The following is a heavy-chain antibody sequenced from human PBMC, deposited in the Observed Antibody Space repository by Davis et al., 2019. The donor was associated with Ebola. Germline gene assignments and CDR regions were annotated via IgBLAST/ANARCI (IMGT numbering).Heavy chain of an antibody. CDR1: GGSISSSSYY. CDR3: ARQKGRDGYNYRFYFDY. CDR2: IYYSGST. V-gene: IGHV4-39*01. Sequence: MPSETLSLTCTVSGGSISSSSYYWGWIRQPPGKGLEWIGSIYYSGSTYYNPSLKSRVTISVDTSKSQFSLKLSSVTAADTAVYYCARQKGRDGYNYRFYFDYWGQGTLVTVSS. D-gene: IGHD5-24*01. J-gene: IGHJ4*02.